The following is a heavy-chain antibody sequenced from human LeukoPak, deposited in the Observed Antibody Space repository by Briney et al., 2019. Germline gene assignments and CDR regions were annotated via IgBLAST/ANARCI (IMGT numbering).Heavy chain of an antibody. CDR2: IYTSGST. CDR1: GGSISSGSYY. CDR3: ASNYVKTTVTTGDDAFDI. V-gene: IGHV4-61*02. Sequence: PSETLSLTCTVSGGSISSGSYYWSWIRQPAGKGLEWIGRIYTSGSTNYNPSLKSRVTISVDTSKNQFSLKLSSVTAADTAVYYCASNYVKTTVTTGDDAFDIWGQGTMVTVSS. J-gene: IGHJ3*02. D-gene: IGHD4-17*01.